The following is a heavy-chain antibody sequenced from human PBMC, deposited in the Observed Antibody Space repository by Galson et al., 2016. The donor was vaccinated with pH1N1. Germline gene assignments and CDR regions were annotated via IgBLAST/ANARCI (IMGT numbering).Heavy chain of an antibody. CDR3: ARESYRCSGGSCYFDP. CDR2: IHTTTGDP. CDR1: GYTFASYA. D-gene: IGHD2-15*01. Sequence: SVKVSCKASGYTFASYAINWVRQVPGQGLEWMGWIHTTTGDPSYGQGFTGRFAISLDTSVTTAYLQISSLTTEDAAVYYCARESYRCSGGSCYFDPWGQGTLVTVSP. V-gene: IGHV7-4-1*02. J-gene: IGHJ4*02.